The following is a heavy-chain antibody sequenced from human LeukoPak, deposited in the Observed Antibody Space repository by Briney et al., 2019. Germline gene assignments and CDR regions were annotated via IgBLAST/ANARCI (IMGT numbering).Heavy chain of an antibody. D-gene: IGHD5-24*01. J-gene: IGHJ4*02. CDR1: GFPFSTYA. Sequence: GSLRPSFAGAGFPFSTYAMSRGRQAPRMGPEWVAAISGRGDTIFYADSVKGRFTVSRDNSKNTLYLQVNSLRAADTAVYYCAKATLATTYFDSWGQGTLVTVSS. CDR3: AKATLATTYFDS. CDR2: ISGRGDTI. V-gene: IGHV3-23*01.